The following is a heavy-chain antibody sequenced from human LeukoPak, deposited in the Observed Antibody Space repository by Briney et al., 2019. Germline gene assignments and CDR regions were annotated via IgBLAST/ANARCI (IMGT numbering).Heavy chain of an antibody. Sequence: SGTLSLTCTVSGGSISTYSWTWVRQSPGKGLEWIGSVVTTTTNYSPALRSRVAISVHTSKNQFSLRLESVTTADTAVYYCARDTTVASGMQFWGQGALVTVSS. D-gene: IGHD6-19*01. CDR2: VVTTTT. V-gene: IGHV4-4*07. CDR3: ARDTTVASGMQF. J-gene: IGHJ4*02. CDR1: GGSISTYS.